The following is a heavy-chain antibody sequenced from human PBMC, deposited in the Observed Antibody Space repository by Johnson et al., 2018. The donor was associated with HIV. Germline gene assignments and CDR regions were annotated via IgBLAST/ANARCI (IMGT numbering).Heavy chain of an antibody. CDR1: RFTFSNYA. D-gene: IGHD3-10*01. CDR3: ARAPEVRGVDAFDV. CDR2: ISYDGSNK. J-gene: IGHJ3*01. V-gene: IGHV3-30-3*01. Sequence: QVQLVESGGGVVQPGRSLRLSCTASRFTFSNYAMHWVRQAPGKGLEWVALISYDGSNKYYADSVKGRFTISRDNSKNTRYLQMNSLEAEDTAVYYCARAPEVRGVDAFDVWGQGTVVTVSS.